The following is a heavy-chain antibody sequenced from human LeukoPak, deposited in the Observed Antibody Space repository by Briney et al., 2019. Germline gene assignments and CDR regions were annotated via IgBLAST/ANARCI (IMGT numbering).Heavy chain of an antibody. CDR1: GLTFSSYG. D-gene: IGHD3-22*01. Sequence: HPGGSLRLSCAASGLTFSSYGMHWVRQAPGKGLEWVAFIRHDGSNKYYADSVKGRFTISRDNSKNTLYLQMNSLRAGDTAVYYCAKGSKLVVITRDYYMAVWGKGTTVTISS. V-gene: IGHV3-30*02. CDR3: AKGSKLVVITRDYYMAV. J-gene: IGHJ6*03. CDR2: IRHDGSNK.